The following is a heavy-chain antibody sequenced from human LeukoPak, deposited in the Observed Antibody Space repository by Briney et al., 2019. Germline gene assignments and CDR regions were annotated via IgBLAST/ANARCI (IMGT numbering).Heavy chain of an antibody. Sequence: GGSLRLSCTVSGFTLSSYEMSWIRQAPGKGLEWVSAISGSGGSTYYADSVKGRFTISRDNSKNTLYLQMNSLRAEDTAVYYCARDGAHKNHYYSYYYMDVWGKGTTVTVSS. D-gene: IGHD3-16*01. J-gene: IGHJ6*03. CDR1: GFTLSSYE. CDR3: ARDGAHKNHYYSYYYMDV. CDR2: ISGSGGST. V-gene: IGHV3-23*01.